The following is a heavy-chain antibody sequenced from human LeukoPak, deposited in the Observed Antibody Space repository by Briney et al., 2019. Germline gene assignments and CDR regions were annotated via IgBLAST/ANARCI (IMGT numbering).Heavy chain of an antibody. CDR1: GYTFTGYY. D-gene: IGHD7-27*01. Sequence: ASVKVSCKASGYTFTGYYMHWVRQAPGQGLEWMGWINPNSGGTNYAQKFQGRVTMTRDTSISTAYMELSRLRSYDTAVYYCARGSLWGSGPWFDPWGQGTLVTVSS. J-gene: IGHJ5*02. V-gene: IGHV1-2*02. CDR2: INPNSGGT. CDR3: ARGSLWGSGPWFDP.